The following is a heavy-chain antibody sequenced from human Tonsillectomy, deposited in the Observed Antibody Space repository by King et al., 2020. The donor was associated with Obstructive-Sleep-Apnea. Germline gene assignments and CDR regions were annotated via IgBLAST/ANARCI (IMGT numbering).Heavy chain of an antibody. Sequence: HVQLVESGAEVKKPGSSVKVSCKASGDTFSNYAISWVRQAPGQGLEWMGRIIPILDITNYAQKFQGRVTITADKSTSTAYMELSSLRSEDTAVYYCARDRAPDYYDSSGYHLSGRLYYFDYWGQGTLVTVSS. V-gene: IGHV1-69*09. J-gene: IGHJ4*02. CDR3: ARDRAPDYYDSSGYHLSGRLYYFDY. CDR2: IIPILDIT. D-gene: IGHD3-22*01. CDR1: GDTFSNYA.